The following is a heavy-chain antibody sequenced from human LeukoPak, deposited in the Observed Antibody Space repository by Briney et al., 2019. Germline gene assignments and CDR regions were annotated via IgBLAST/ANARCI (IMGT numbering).Heavy chain of an antibody. CDR3: ASYYYDSSGYPSPVQH. Sequence: SETLSLTCTVSGGSLSSSSYYWGWIRQPPGKGLEWIGSIYYSGSTYYNPSLKSRVTISVDTSKNQFSLKLSSVTAADTAVYYCASYYYDSSGYPSPVQHWGQGTLVTVSS. V-gene: IGHV4-39*07. J-gene: IGHJ1*01. CDR1: GGSLSSSSYY. CDR2: IYYSGST. D-gene: IGHD3-22*01.